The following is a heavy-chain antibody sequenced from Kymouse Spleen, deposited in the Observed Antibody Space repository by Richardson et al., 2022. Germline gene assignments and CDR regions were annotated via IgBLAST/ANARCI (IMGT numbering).Heavy chain of an antibody. Sequence: QVQLQESGPGLVKPSETLSLTCTVSGGSVSSGSYYWSWIRQPPGKGLEWIGYIYYSGSTNYNPSLKSRVTISVDTSKNQFSLKLSSVTAADTAVYYCARGGGSGSYYYYYYYGMDVWGQGTTVTVSS. CDR1: GGSVSSGSYY. CDR3: ARGGGSGSYYYYYYYGMDV. CDR2: IYYSGST. V-gene: IGHV4-61*01. D-gene: IGHD3-10*01. J-gene: IGHJ6*02.